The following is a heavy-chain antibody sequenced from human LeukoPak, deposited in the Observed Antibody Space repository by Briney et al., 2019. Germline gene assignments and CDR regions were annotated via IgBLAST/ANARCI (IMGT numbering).Heavy chain of an antibody. CDR1: GFTFSSYA. J-gene: IGHJ1*01. CDR3: AKDRTAAVFQH. CDR2: ISGSGGST. D-gene: IGHD6-13*01. V-gene: IGHV3-23*01. Sequence: GGSLRLSCAASGFTFSSYAMSWVRQAPGKGLEWVSVISGSGGSTYYADSVKGRFTISRDNSKNTLYLQMNSLRAEDTAVYYCAKDRTAAVFQHWGQGTLVTVSS.